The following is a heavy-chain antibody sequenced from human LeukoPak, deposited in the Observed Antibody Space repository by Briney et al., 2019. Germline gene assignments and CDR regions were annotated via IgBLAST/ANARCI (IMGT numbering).Heavy chain of an antibody. V-gene: IGHV3-64*01. D-gene: IGHD3/OR15-3a*01. CDR2: LSDTGANT. CDR1: GFTFSNYA. J-gene: IGHJ2*01. CDR3: VRVDPVGGYFDL. Sequence: PGGSLRLSCAASGFTFSNYAMHWVRQAPGKGLQYVSALSDTGANTYYANSVRGRFTISRDNSKNTLYLQMGSLRTEDMAVYYCVRVDPVGGYFDLWGRGTLVTVSS.